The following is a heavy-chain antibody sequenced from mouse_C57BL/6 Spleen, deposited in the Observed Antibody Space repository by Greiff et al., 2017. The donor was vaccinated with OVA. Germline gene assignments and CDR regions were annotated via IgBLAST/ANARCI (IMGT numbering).Heavy chain of an antibody. D-gene: IGHD1-1*01. CDR1: GYAFSSSW. CDR3: ARSLYYGSIYAMDY. CDR2: IYPGDGDT. V-gene: IGHV1-82*01. J-gene: IGHJ4*01. Sequence: VQLQQSGPELVKPGASVKISCKASGYAFSSSWMNWVKQRPGKGLEWIGRIYPGDGDTNYNGKFKGKATLTADNSSSTAYMQLSSLTSEDSAVYFCARSLYYGSIYAMDYWGQGTSVTVSS.